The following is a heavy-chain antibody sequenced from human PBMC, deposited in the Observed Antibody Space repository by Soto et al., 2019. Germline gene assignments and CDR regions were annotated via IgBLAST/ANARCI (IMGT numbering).Heavy chain of an antibody. V-gene: IGHV1-18*01. J-gene: IGHJ5*02. Sequence: GASVKVSCKASGYTFTRSGISWVRQAPGQGLEWLGWINPDNDNTNYAQHLQGRVSLTTDTSTSTAYMDLRSLRSDDTTVYYCARDVVVVVAATLFEWFDPWGQGTLVTVSS. CDR3: ARDVVVVVAATLFEWFDP. CDR2: INPDNDNT. CDR1: GYTFTRSG. D-gene: IGHD2-15*01.